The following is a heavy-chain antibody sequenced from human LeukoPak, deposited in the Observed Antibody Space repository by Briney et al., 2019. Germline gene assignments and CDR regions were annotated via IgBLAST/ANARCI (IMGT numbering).Heavy chain of an antibody. D-gene: IGHD3-22*01. V-gene: IGHV4-4*07. Sequence: SETLSLTCTVSGGSISSYYWSWIRQPAGKGLEWIGRIYTSGSTNYNPSLKSRVTMSVDTSKNQFSLKLSSVTAADTTVYYCARDRPHGGSGYFFDYWGQGTLVTVSS. CDR1: GGSISSYY. J-gene: IGHJ4*02. CDR2: IYTSGST. CDR3: ARDRPHGGSGYFFDY.